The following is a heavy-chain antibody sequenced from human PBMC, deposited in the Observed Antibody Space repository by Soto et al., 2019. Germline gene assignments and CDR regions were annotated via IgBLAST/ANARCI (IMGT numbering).Heavy chain of an antibody. CDR1: GFTFSIAW. CDR2: IKSRTDGGAT. D-gene: IGHD4-17*01. Sequence: EVHLVESGGGLVEPGGSLRLSCAASGFTFSIAWMNWVRQAPGKGLEWVGRIKSRTDGGATDYAAPVKGRFTISRADSKNTLYLQMYSMKTEDTAVYYCTTLTVIDVHSDYWGQGTLVVVAS. J-gene: IGHJ4*02. V-gene: IGHV3-15*01. CDR3: TTLTVIDVHSDY.